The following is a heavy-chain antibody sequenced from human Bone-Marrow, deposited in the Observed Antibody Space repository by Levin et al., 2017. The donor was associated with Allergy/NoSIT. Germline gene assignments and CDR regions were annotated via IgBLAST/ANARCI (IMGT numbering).Heavy chain of an antibody. J-gene: IGHJ4*02. CDR1: GYTFTSYD. Sequence: AASVKVSCKASGYTFTSYDINWVRQATGQGLEWMGWMNPNSGNTGYAQKFQGRVTMTRNTSISTAYMELSSLRSEDTAVYYCARGLTVTTALGGYWGQGTLVTVSS. V-gene: IGHV1-8*01. D-gene: IGHD4-17*01. CDR3: ARGLTVTTALGGY. CDR2: MNPNSGNT.